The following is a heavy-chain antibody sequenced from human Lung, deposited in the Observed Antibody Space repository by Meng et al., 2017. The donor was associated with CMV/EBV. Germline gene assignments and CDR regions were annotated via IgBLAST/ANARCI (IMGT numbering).Heavy chain of an antibody. V-gene: IGHV3-23*01. CDR3: AKDLETGGDAFDV. D-gene: IGHD7-27*01. CDR2: ITGTGSRT. Sequence: ASGFTFSGYLMSWVRQAPGKGLEWVSTITGTGSRTYYTDPVKGRFTISRDNSKNTLYLQMNSLRAEDTAIYYCAKDLETGGDAFDVWGQGTLVTVSS. J-gene: IGHJ3*01. CDR1: GFTFSGYL.